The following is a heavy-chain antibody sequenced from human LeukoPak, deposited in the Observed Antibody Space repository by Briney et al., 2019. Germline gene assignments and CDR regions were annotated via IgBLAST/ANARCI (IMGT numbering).Heavy chain of an antibody. CDR1: GDSISSSNCY. CDR3: ARQTGSGLFSLP. Sequence: SETLSLTCTVSGDSISSSNCYWGWIRQPPGKGLEWIGSIYFSGGTYYNASLKSRVTISVDTSKNQFSLKLSSVTAADTAVYYCARQTGSGLFSLPGGQGTLVTASS. J-gene: IGHJ4*02. V-gene: IGHV4-39*01. CDR2: IYFSGGT. D-gene: IGHD3-10*01.